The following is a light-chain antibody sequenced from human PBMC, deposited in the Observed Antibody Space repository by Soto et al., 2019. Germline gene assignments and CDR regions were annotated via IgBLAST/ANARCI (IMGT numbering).Light chain of an antibody. CDR3: KQYGSSGT. V-gene: IGKV3-11*01. CDR2: DAS. CDR1: QSASSY. Sequence: ELVLTQSPATLSLSPGDSATLSCRASQSASSYLAWYQQKPGRAPRLLIYDASNRATGIQARFSGSGSGTEFTLTIRRLEPEDFAVYYCKQYGSSGTFGQGTKVDIK. J-gene: IGKJ1*01.